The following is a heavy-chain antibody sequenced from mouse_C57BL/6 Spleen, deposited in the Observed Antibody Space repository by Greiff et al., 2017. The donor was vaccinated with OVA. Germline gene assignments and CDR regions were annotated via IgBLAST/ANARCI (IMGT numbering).Heavy chain of an antibody. CDR3: AREGNYYGTPY. CDR2: ISDGGSYT. J-gene: IGHJ3*01. CDR1: GFTFSSYA. D-gene: IGHD1-1*01. Sequence: EVQRVESGGGLVKPGGSLKLSCAASGFTFSSYAMSWVRQTPEKRLEWVATISDGGSYTYYPDNVKGRFTISRDNAKNNLYLQMSHLKSEDTAMYYCAREGNYYGTPYWGQGTLVTVSA. V-gene: IGHV5-4*01.